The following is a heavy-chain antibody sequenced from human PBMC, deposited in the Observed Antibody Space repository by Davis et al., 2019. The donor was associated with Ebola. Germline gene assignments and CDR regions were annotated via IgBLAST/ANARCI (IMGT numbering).Heavy chain of an antibody. CDR3: ARAQFPTTSDY. CDR1: GYTFTTFG. V-gene: IGHV1-18*01. CDR2: ISGSSGKT. D-gene: IGHD1-1*01. J-gene: IGHJ4*02. Sequence: ASVKVSCKASGYTFTTFGISWVRQAPGQGLEWVGSISGSSGKTNYAQKFQGRVTMTTDASTSTAYMELRSLRSDDTAVYYCARAQFPTTSDYWGQGTLVTVSS.